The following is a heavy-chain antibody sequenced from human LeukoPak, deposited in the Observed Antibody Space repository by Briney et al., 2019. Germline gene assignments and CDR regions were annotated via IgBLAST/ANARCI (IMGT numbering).Heavy chain of an antibody. J-gene: IGHJ5*02. V-gene: IGHV3-48*01. CDR2: ISSSSSTI. CDR1: GFTFSSYG. Sequence: GGSLRLSCAASGFTFSSYGMNWVRQAPGKGLEWVSYISSSSSTIYYADSVKGRFTISRDNAKNSLYLQMNSLRAEDTAVYYCARDARYSSGWYVHWFDPWGQGTLVTASS. D-gene: IGHD6-19*01. CDR3: ARDARYSSGWYVHWFDP.